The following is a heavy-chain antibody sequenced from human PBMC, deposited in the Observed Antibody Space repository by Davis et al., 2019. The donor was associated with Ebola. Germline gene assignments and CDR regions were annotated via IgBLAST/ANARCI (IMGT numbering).Heavy chain of an antibody. CDR2: ISSSSSYI. D-gene: IGHD3-3*01. CDR3: ARDGMGDFWRDLRYYMDV. J-gene: IGHJ6*03. CDR1: GFTFSSYW. V-gene: IGHV3-21*01. Sequence: GGSLRLSCAASGFTFSSYWMSWVRQAPGKGLEWVSSISSSSSYIYYADSVKGRFTISRDNAKNSLYLQMKSLRAEDTAVYYCARDGMGDFWRDLRYYMDVWGKGTTVTVSS.